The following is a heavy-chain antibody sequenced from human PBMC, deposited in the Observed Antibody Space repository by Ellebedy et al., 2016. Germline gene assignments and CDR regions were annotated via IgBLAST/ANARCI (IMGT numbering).Heavy chain of an antibody. Sequence: GESLKISCAASGFTFSSYSMNWVRQAPGKGLEWVSTISGDGADINLADSVKGRFTISRDNSRNTMYLQMNSLRADDTAVYYCRQGHYANYWGQGTLVTVSS. CDR2: ISGDGADI. CDR1: GFTFSSYS. CDR3: RQGHYANY. J-gene: IGHJ4*02. V-gene: IGHV3-23*01. D-gene: IGHD2-8*01.